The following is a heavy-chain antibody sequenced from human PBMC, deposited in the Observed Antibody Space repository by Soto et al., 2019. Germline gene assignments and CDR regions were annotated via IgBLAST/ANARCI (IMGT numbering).Heavy chain of an antibody. Sequence: GGSLRLSCAASGFTFSNYGMHWVRQAPGKGLEWVAVISYDGSNKYYADSVKGRFTISGDNSKNTLYLQMNSLRAEDTAVYYCVKDGSAGTTSIYVFDIWGQGTMVTVSS. CDR2: ISYDGSNK. CDR1: GFTFSNYG. V-gene: IGHV3-30*18. J-gene: IGHJ3*02. D-gene: IGHD1-1*01. CDR3: VKDGSAGTTSIYVFDI.